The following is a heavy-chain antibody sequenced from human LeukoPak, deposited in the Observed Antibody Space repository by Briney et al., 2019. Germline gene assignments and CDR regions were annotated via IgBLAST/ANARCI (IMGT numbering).Heavy chain of an antibody. CDR1: GGSISSYY. CDR3: ARDPDYDSSAPIRGYYYYGMDV. CDR2: IYTSGST. V-gene: IGHV4-4*07. D-gene: IGHD3-22*01. Sequence: PSETLSLTCTVSGGSISSYYWSWIRQPAGKGLEWIGRIYTSGSTNYNPSLKSRVTMSVDTSKNQFSLKLSSVTAADTAVYYCARDPDYDSSAPIRGYYYYGMDVWGQGTTVTVSS. J-gene: IGHJ6*02.